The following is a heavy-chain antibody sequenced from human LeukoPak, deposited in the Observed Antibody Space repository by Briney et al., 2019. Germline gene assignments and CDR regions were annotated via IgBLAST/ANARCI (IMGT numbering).Heavy chain of an antibody. CDR3: ARSHYYGWLRNFDY. CDR1: GGSISSSNW. CDR2: IYHSGST. J-gene: IGHJ4*02. V-gene: IGHV4-4*02. D-gene: IGHD3-10*01. Sequence: SETLSLTCAVSGGSISSSNWWSWVRQPPGKGLEWIGEIYHSGSTNYNPSLKSRVTISVDKSKNQFSLKLSSVTAADTAVYYCARSHYYGWLRNFDYWGQGTLVTASS.